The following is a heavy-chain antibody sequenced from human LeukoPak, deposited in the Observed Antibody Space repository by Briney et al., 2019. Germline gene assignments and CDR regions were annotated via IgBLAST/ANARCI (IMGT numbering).Heavy chain of an antibody. CDR2: ISSNGGST. J-gene: IGHJ4*02. CDR3: VKGSDYDILTGYYYFDY. Sequence: GGSLRLSCSASGFTFSSYAMHWVRQAPGKGLEYVSAISSNGGSTYYAGSVKGRFTISRDNSKNTLYLQMSSLRAEDTAVYYCVKGSDYDILTGYYYFDYWGQGTLVTVSS. D-gene: IGHD3-9*01. V-gene: IGHV3-64D*09. CDR1: GFTFSSYA.